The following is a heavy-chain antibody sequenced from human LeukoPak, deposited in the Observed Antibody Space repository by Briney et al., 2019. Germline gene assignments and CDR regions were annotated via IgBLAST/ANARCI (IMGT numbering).Heavy chain of an antibody. CDR3: ARASVYYDFWSGYSTFDY. J-gene: IGHJ4*02. Sequence: SETLSLTCTVSGGSISSSSYYWGWIRQPPGKGLEWIGSIYYSGSTYYNPSLKSRVTISVDTSKNQFSLKLSSVTAADTAVYYCARASVYYDFWSGYSTFDYWGQGTLVTVSS. D-gene: IGHD3-3*01. V-gene: IGHV4-39*07. CDR2: IYYSGST. CDR1: GGSISSSSYY.